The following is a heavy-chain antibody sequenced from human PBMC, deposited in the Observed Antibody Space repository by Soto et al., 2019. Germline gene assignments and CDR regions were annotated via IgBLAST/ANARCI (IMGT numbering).Heavy chain of an antibody. Sequence: QVQLVQSGAEVKKPGSSVKVSCKASGGTFSSYAISWVRQAPGQGLEWMGGIIPIFGTANYAQKFQGRVTITADESTSTASRALSSLTSEDTAVYYSARGVPAATYYYSYGMDVWGQGTTVTVSS. D-gene: IGHD2-2*01. CDR3: ARGVPAATYYYSYGMDV. V-gene: IGHV1-69*12. CDR2: IIPIFGTA. J-gene: IGHJ6*02. CDR1: GGTFSSYA.